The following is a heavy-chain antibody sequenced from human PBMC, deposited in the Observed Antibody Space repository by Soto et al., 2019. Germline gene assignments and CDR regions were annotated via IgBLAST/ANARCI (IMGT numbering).Heavy chain of an antibody. CDR1: GGSISSGGYY. Sequence: SETLSLTCTVSGGSISSGGYYWSWIRQHPGKGLEWIGYIYYSGSTYYNPSLKSRVTISVDTSKNQFSLKLSSVTAADTAVYYCARVHGPVKAYFDYWGQGTLVTVSS. CDR2: IYYSGST. V-gene: IGHV4-31*03. J-gene: IGHJ4*02. CDR3: ARVHGPVKAYFDY.